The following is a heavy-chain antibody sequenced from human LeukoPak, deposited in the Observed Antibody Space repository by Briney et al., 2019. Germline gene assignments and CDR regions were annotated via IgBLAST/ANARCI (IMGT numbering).Heavy chain of an antibody. CDR3: ARAWDYGDYFHAFDI. J-gene: IGHJ3*02. CDR2: IKQDGSEK. Sequence: PSETLSLTCTVSGGSISSYYWSWVRQAPGKGLEWVANIKQDGSEKYYVGSVKGRFTISRDNAKNSLYLQMNSLRAEATAVYYCARAWDYGDYFHAFDIWGQGTMVTVSS. CDR1: GGSISSYY. V-gene: IGHV3-7*04. D-gene: IGHD4-17*01.